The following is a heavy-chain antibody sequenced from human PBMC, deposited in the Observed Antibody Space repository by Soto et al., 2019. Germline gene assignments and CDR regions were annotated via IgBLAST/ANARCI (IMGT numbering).Heavy chain of an antibody. Sequence: ASVKVSCKASGYTFTSYAMHWVRQAPGQRLEWMGWINAGNGNTKYSQKFQGRVTITRDTSASTAYMELSSLRSEDTAVHYCARGTIAVAGTGNYWGQGTLVTVS. CDR2: INAGNGNT. V-gene: IGHV1-3*01. J-gene: IGHJ4*02. CDR3: ARGTIAVAGTGNY. CDR1: GYTFTSYA. D-gene: IGHD6-19*01.